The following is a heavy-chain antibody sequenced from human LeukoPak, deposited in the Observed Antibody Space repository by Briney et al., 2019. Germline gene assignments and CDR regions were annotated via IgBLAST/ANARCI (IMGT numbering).Heavy chain of an antibody. J-gene: IGHJ5*02. Sequence: GGSLRLSCAASGFTFSSYAMSWVRQAPGKGLEWVSAISGGGGSTYYADSVKGRFTISRDNSKNTLYLQMNSLRAEDTAVYYCAKDPLASRYCSSTSCYTNWFDPWGQGTLVTVSS. V-gene: IGHV3-23*01. D-gene: IGHD2-2*02. CDR3: AKDPLASRYCSSTSCYTNWFDP. CDR1: GFTFSSYA. CDR2: ISGGGGST.